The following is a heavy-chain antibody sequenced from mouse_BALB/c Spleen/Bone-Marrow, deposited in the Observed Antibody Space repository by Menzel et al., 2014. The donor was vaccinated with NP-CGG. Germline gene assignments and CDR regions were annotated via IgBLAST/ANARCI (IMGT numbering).Heavy chain of an antibody. Sequence: VQLQQSGAELFMPGALVKFFCKSSGFKKKDDSMHWGKKRPEQGLEWIGWIDPENGNTIYDPKFQGKASITADTSSNTAYLQLSSLTSEDTAVYYCARGREAMDYGGQGTSVTVSS. CDR1: GFKKKDDS. V-gene: IGHV14-1*02. CDR2: IDPENGNT. J-gene: IGHJ4*01. CDR3: ARGREAMDY.